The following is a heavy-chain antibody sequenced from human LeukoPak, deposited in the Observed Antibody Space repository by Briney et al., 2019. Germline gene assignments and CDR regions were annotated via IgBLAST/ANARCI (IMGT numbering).Heavy chain of an antibody. CDR1: GGSFSGYY. CDR2: INHSGST. J-gene: IGHJ4*02. V-gene: IGHV4-34*01. CDR3: AREGLWFGELSD. Sequence: PSETLSLTCAVYGGSFSGYYWSWIRQPPGKGLEWIGEINHSGSTNYNPSLKSRVTISVDTSKNQFSLKLSSVTAADTAVYCCAREGLWFGELSDWGQGTLVTVSS. D-gene: IGHD3-10*01.